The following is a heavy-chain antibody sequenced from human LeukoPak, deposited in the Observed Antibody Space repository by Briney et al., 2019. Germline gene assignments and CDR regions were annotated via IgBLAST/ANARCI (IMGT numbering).Heavy chain of an antibody. CDR2: IDPSDSYT. V-gene: IGHV5-10-1*01. D-gene: IGHD3-22*01. CDR3: ARVYYYDSSGYLAHDAFDI. Sequence: GESLKISCKGSGNSFTSHWITWVRQMPEKGLEWMGRIDPSDSYTNYSPSFEGHVTFSGDKSISTAYLQWSSLKASDTAMYYCARVYYYDSSGYLAHDAFDIWGQGTMVIVSS. J-gene: IGHJ3*02. CDR1: GNSFTSHW.